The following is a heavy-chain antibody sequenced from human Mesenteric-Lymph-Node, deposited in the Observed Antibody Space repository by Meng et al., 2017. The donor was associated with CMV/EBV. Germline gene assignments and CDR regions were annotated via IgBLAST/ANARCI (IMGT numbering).Heavy chain of an antibody. V-gene: IGHV1-18*01. D-gene: IGHD2-2*01. J-gene: IGHJ4*02. CDR3: ARDLCTNTSCPIFDY. CDR1: GYTFTSYG. CDR2: LSAYDGNT. Sequence: SGYTFTSYGFSWVRKAPGQGLEWMAWLSAYDGNTDYAQKFQGRVTMTTDTSTNTAYMELRSLRSDDTALYYCARDLCTNTSCPIFDYWGQGTLVTVSS.